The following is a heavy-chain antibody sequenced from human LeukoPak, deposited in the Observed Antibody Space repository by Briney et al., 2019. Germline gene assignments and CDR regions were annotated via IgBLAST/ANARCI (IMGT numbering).Heavy chain of an antibody. CDR3: ARLGVHGYFYDR. V-gene: IGHV4-39*01. D-gene: IGHD3-22*01. CDR2: IYYSGRT. Sequence: SETLSLTCTVSVGSISSSSYYWGWIRQPPGKGLEWIGTIYYSGRTYYNPSLKSRVTISVDPAKNQFYLNVSSVTAADTAVYYCARLGVHGYFYDRWGQGTLVTVSS. J-gene: IGHJ4*02. CDR1: VGSISSSSYY.